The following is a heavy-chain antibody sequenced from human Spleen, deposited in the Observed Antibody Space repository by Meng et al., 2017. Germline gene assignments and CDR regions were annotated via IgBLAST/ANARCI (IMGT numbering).Heavy chain of an antibody. CDR1: GFTFSSYW. J-gene: IGHJ6*02. V-gene: IGHV3-7*03. Sequence: ETLSLTCAASGFTFSSYWMSWVRQAPGKGLEWVANIKQDGSEKYYVDSVKGRFTISRDDSKNTLYLQMNSLKTEDTAVYYCTTSPIVATAYYYYGMDVWGQGTTVTVSS. CDR2: IKQDGSEK. D-gene: IGHD5-12*01. CDR3: TTSPIVATAYYYYGMDV.